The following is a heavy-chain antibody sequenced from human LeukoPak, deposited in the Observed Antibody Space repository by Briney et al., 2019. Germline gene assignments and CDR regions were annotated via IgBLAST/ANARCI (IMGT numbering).Heavy chain of an antibody. CDR1: GFTFSSYA. CDR3: ARHALYSGYESYYFDY. Sequence: GGSLRLSCAASGFTFSSYAMSWVRQAPGKGLEWVSAISGSGGSTYYADSVKGRFTISRDNSKNTLYLQMNSLRAEDTAVYYCARHALYSGYESYYFDYWGQGTLVTVSS. D-gene: IGHD5-12*01. V-gene: IGHV3-23*01. CDR2: ISGSGGST. J-gene: IGHJ4*02.